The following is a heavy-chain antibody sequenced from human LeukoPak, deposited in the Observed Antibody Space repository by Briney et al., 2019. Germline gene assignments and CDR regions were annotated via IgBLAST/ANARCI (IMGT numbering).Heavy chain of an antibody. CDR3: ARENYDYVWGSYRYEYYFAY. Sequence: SETLSLTCTVSGGAISSYYWSWIRQPAGKGLEWIGRIYTSGSTNYNPSLKSRVTMSVDTCKNQFSLKLSSVTAADTAVYYCARENYDYVWGSYRYEYYFAYWGQGTLVTVSS. V-gene: IGHV4-4*07. J-gene: IGHJ4*02. CDR1: GGAISSYY. D-gene: IGHD3-16*02. CDR2: IYTSGST.